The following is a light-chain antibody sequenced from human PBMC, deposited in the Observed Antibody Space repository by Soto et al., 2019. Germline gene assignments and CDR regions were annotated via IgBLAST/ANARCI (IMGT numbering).Light chain of an antibody. CDR3: QQYNDWPPWT. Sequence: EILMTQSPATLSVSPGDRATLSCRASQSVSNNLAWYQPRPGQAPRLLIYDASSRATGIPARFSGSGSGTECTLTISSLQSEDFALYYWQQYNDWPPWTFGQGTKVEIK. CDR1: QSVSNN. CDR2: DAS. V-gene: IGKV3-15*01. J-gene: IGKJ1*01.